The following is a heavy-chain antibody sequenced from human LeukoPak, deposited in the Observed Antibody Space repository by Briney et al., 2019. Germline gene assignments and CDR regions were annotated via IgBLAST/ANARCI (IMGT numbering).Heavy chain of an antibody. CDR1: GGSISSYY. CDR3: ARDSFLVGATTFDY. J-gene: IGHJ4*02. Sequence: PSETLSLTCTVSGGSISSYYWSWIRQPAGKGLEWIGRIYTSGSTNYNPSLKSRVTMSVDTSKNQFSLKLSSVTAADTAVYYCARDSFLVGATTFDYWGQGTLVTVSS. D-gene: IGHD1-26*01. CDR2: IYTSGST. V-gene: IGHV4-4*07.